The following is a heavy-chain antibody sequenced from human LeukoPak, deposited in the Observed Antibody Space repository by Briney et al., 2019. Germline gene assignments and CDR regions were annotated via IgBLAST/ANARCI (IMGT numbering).Heavy chain of an antibody. J-gene: IGHJ3*01. V-gene: IGHV4-4*09. CDR1: GVSISPYC. D-gene: IGHD3-3*01. Sequence: PSETLSLTCAVSGVSISPYCWAWIRQPPGKGLEWIGYIQTSGSNNQYPSLKSRVTISVDKSKNHFSLRLTSVTAADTAVYYCARLSAAVHLGAFDLWGQGTMVTVSS. CDR3: ARLSAAVHLGAFDL. CDR2: IQTSGSN.